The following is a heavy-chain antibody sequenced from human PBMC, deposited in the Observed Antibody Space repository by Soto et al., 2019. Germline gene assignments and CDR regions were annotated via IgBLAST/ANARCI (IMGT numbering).Heavy chain of an antibody. CDR3: ARDGSGAAANPYFDY. CDR1: GFTFSSYT. Sequence: GGSLRLSCAASGFTFSSYTVHWVRQAPGKGLEWVSSISTSSTYRYIADSVTGRFTISRDNAQNSLYLQMTSLRAEDTAVYYCARDGSGAAANPYFDYWGQGTLVTVSS. CDR2: ISTSSTYR. D-gene: IGHD2-2*01. V-gene: IGHV3-21*04. J-gene: IGHJ4*01.